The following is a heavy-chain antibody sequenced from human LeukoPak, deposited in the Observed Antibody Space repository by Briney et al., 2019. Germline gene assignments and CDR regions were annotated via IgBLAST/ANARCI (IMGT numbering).Heavy chain of an antibody. V-gene: IGHV4-34*01. D-gene: IGHD5-24*01. J-gene: IGHJ4*02. Sequence: SETLSLTCAVYGGSFSGYYWSWIRQPPGKGLEWIGEINHSGSTNYNPSLKSRVTISVDTSKNQFSLKLSSVTAADTAVYYCARSFPCMATTRWGQGTLVTVSS. CDR3: ARSFPCMATTR. CDR1: GGSFSGYY. CDR2: INHSGST.